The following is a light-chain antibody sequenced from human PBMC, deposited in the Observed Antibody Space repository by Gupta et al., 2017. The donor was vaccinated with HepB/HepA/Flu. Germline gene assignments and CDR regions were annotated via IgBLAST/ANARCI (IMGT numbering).Light chain of an antibody. CDR2: GAS. CDR1: QSVSSN. J-gene: IGKJ4*01. V-gene: IGKV3-15*01. CDR3: QQYNNWPPLT. Sequence: ELVITQSPAPLSVSPGERATLSCRASQSVSSNLAWYQQKPGQAPRLLIYGASTRATGIPARFSGSGSGTEFTLTISSLQSEDFAVYYCQQYNNWPPLTFGGGTKVEIK.